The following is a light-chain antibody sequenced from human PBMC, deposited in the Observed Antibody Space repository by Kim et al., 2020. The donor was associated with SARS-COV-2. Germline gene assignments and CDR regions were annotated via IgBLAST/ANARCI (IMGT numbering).Light chain of an antibody. Sequence: EIVMTQSPATLSVSPGERATLSCRASQSVGSNLAWYQQKPGQAPRLLIYGASTRATGIPARFSGSGSGTEFTLTISSLQSEDFAVYYCQQYNNWPRTFDQGTKVDIK. CDR2: GAS. CDR3: QQYNNWPRT. J-gene: IGKJ1*01. CDR1: QSVGSN. V-gene: IGKV3-15*01.